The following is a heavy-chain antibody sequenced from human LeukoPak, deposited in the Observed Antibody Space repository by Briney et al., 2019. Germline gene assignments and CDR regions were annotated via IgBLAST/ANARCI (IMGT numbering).Heavy chain of an antibody. CDR1: GFTFSSSW. CDR2: INQDGIQK. V-gene: IGHV3-7*04. J-gene: IGHJ5*02. Sequence: GGSLRLSCAASGFTFSSSWLTWVRLAPGKGLEWVANINQDGIQKYYVDSVKGRFTISRDNAKNSLFLQMNSLRVEDTAVYYCARDHAWGQGTLVTVSS. CDR3: ARDHA.